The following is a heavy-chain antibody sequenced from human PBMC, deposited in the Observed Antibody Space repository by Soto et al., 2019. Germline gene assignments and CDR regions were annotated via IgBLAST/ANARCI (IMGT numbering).Heavy chain of an antibody. CDR1: GFTFSSYA. V-gene: IGHV3-23*01. Sequence: EVQLLESGGGLVQPGGSLRLSCAASGFTFSSYAMSWVRQAPGKGLEWVSAISGSGGSTYYADSVKGRFTISRDKSKNTLYLQMNSMRAADTAVYYCAYSSTPFDYWGQGTLVTVSS. CDR3: AYSSTPFDY. D-gene: IGHD6-13*01. CDR2: ISGSGGST. J-gene: IGHJ4*02.